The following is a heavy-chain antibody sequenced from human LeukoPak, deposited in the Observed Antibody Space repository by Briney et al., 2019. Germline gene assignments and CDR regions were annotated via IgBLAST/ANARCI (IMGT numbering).Heavy chain of an antibody. D-gene: IGHD7-27*01. CDR3: AMNNWGLDY. CDR1: GGSFSGYY. V-gene: IGHV4-34*01. CDR2: INHSGST. Sequence: PSETLSLTCAVYGGSFSGYYWSWIRQPPGKGLEWIGEINHSGSTDYNPSLKSRVTISVDTSKNQFSLKLSSVTAADTAVYYCAMNNWGLDYWCQGTLVTVSS. J-gene: IGHJ4*02.